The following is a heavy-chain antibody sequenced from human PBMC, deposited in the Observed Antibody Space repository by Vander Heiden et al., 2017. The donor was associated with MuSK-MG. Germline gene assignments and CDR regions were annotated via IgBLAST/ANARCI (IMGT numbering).Heavy chain of an antibody. V-gene: IGHV1-69*01. CDR3: ARAVVPAAMSSNNWFDP. Sequence: QVQLVQSGAEVKKPGSSVKVSCKASGGTFSSYAISWVRQAPGQGLEWMGGIIPIFGTANYEQKFQGRVTITADESTRTAYMELSSLRSEDTAVYYCARAVVPAAMSSNNWFDPWGQGTLVTVSS. CDR2: IIPIFGTA. J-gene: IGHJ5*02. D-gene: IGHD2-2*01. CDR1: GGTFSSYA.